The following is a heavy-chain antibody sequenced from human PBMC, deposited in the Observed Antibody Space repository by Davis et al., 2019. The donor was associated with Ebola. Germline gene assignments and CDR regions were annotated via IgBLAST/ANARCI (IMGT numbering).Heavy chain of an antibody. V-gene: IGHV3-74*01. D-gene: IGHD4-11*01. Sequence: GESLKISCAVSGLNLRSNQMHWVRQVPGRGLEWISHIDGPGTYIIYADSVRGRFTISRDNSKNTLYLQMNSLRAEDTAVYYCAKCGLNNYGLVSAFDIWGQGTMVTVSS. CDR3: AKCGLNNYGLVSAFDI. CDR1: GLNLRSNQ. J-gene: IGHJ3*02. CDR2: IDGPGTYI.